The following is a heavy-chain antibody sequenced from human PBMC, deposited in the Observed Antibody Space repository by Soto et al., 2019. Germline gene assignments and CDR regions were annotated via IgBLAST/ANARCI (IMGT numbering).Heavy chain of an antibody. J-gene: IGHJ4*02. CDR2: IKSKSDGGTI. V-gene: IGHV3-15*07. CDR1: GFTFSNAW. Sequence: EILLVESGGGLVKPGGLLRLSCAASGFTFSNAWMNWVRQAPGKGLEWVALIKSKSDGGTIDYAPPVKGRFVISRDDSENTLYLQMNSLKSDDTAMYYCSTGPFDFWGQGTLVAVSS. CDR3: STGPFDF.